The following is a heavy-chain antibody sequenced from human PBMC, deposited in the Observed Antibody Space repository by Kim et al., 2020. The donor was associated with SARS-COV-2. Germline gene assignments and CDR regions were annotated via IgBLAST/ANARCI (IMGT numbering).Heavy chain of an antibody. CDR1: GGTFNNLT. D-gene: IGHD3-16*01. V-gene: IGHV1-69*13. CDR2: IIPLLDTA. CDR3: ELGDYVP. J-gene: IGHJ4*02. Sequence: SVKVSCKASGGTFNNLTFSWVRQAPGQGLERMGGIIPLLDTAHYVPKFQGRVTMTADESTSTAYMELSSLRPDDTAVYSCELGDYVPWGQGTLVTVSS.